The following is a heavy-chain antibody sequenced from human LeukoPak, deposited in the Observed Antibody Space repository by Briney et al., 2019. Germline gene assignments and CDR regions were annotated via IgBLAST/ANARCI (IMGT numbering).Heavy chain of an antibody. D-gene: IGHD3-9*01. J-gene: IGHJ4*02. CDR3: ASSSILTGYYSFDY. V-gene: IGHV1-46*01. CDR2: INPSGGST. CDR1: GYTFTGYY. Sequence: ASVKVSCKASGYTFTGYYMHWVRQAPGQGLEWMGIINPSGGSTSYAQKFQGRVTMTRDMSTSTVYMELSSLRSEDTAVYYCASSSILTGYYSFDYWGQGTLVTVSS.